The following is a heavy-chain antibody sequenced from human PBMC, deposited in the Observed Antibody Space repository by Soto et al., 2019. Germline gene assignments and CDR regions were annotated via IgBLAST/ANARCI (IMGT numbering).Heavy chain of an antibody. J-gene: IGHJ5*02. Sequence: SETLSLTCTVSGISIDNYYCSLIRQSAGKGLEWIGRIYSSGTTNYNPSLKSRVTMSVDMSKSQFSLNVRSVPAADTAVYYCVRDVGGSGWFAPWAQGTMVTVSS. CDR1: GISIDNYY. CDR2: IYSSGTT. CDR3: VRDVGGSGWFAP. V-gene: IGHV4-4*07.